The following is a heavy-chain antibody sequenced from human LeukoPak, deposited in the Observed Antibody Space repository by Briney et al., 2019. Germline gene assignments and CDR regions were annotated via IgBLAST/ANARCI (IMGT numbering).Heavy chain of an antibody. CDR1: GLTFSSSV. CDR2: INSDENT. D-gene: IGHD3-22*01. J-gene: IGHJ4*02. Sequence: GGSLRLSCAASGLTFSSSVLSWARQAPGKGLEWVSTINSDENTYYADSVKGRFTISRDNSKNTLYLQMNSLRAEDTAVYYCAKGRYESSGFNWAAWGQGTLVTVSS. CDR3: AKGRYESSGFNWAA. V-gene: IGHV3-23*01.